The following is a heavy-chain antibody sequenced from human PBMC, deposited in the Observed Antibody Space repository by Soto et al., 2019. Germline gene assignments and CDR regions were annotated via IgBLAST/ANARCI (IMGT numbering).Heavy chain of an antibody. V-gene: IGHV4-4*02. CDR1: GGSISSSNW. CDR3: ARDSGSSWYNYFDY. Sequence: SETLSLTCAVSGGSISSSNWWSWVRQPPGKGPEWIGEIYHSGSTNYNPSLKSRVTISVDKSKNQFSLKLSSVTAADTAVYYCARDSGSSWYNYFDYWGQGTLVTVSA. CDR2: IYHSGST. J-gene: IGHJ4*02. D-gene: IGHD6-13*01.